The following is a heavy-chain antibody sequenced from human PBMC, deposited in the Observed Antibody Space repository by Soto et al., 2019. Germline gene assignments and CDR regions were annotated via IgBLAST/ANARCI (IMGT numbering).Heavy chain of an antibody. V-gene: IGHV3-23*01. CDR3: AKDPSGYTDGYYYYYYMDV. J-gene: IGHJ6*03. Sequence: EVQLLESGGGLVQPGGSLRLSCAASGFSFSSYAMNWVRQAPGKGLEWVSTISGTGRSTYYADSVKGRFTISRDNSKNTLYLQVNSLRAEDTAVYYCAKDPSGYTDGYYYYYYMDVWGKGTTVTVSS. CDR2: ISGTGRST. CDR1: GFSFSSYA. D-gene: IGHD6-25*01.